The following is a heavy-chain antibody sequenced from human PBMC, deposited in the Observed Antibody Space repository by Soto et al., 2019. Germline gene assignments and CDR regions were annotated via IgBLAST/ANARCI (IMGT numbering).Heavy chain of an antibody. V-gene: IGHV3-23*01. CDR3: ARQSADESHIVVVSAATRFDY. D-gene: IGHD2-2*01. Sequence: GGSLRLSFAASGFTFSNYAMTWVRQAPGKGLEWVSSISGSGHYTYYADSVKGRFTISRDNSKNTLFLQMNSLRAEDTAVYYCARQSADESHIVVVSAATRFDYWGQGTLVTVSS. CDR2: ISGSGHYT. J-gene: IGHJ4*02. CDR1: GFTFSNYA.